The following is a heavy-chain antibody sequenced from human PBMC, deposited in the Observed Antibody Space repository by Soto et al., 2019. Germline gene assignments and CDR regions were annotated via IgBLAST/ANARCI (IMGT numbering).Heavy chain of an antibody. Sequence: QVQLVQSGAEVKKPGASVKVSCKASGYTFTSYGISWVRQAPGQGLEWMGWISAYIGNTNYAQKLQGRVTMTTDTATSTAYMELRSLRSDDTAVYYWARVWRYCSGGSGYYNDYWGQGTLVTVSS. CDR2: ISAYIGNT. D-gene: IGHD2-15*01. CDR3: ARVWRYCSGGSGYYNDY. V-gene: IGHV1-18*01. CDR1: GYTFTSYG. J-gene: IGHJ4*02.